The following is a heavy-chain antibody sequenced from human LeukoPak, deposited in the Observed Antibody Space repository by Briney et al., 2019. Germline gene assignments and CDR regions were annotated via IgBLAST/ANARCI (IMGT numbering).Heavy chain of an antibody. J-gene: IGHJ4*02. D-gene: IGHD6-13*01. CDR2: MNPNSGNT. CDR1: GYTFTSYD. Sequence: ASVKVSCKASGYTFTSYDINWVRQATGQGLEWMGWMNPNSGNTNYAQKLQGRVTMTTDTSTSTAYMELRSLRSDDTAVYYCARVSTIAAAGWGYYFDYWGQGTLVTVSS. CDR3: ARVSTIAAAGWGYYFDY. V-gene: IGHV1-18*01.